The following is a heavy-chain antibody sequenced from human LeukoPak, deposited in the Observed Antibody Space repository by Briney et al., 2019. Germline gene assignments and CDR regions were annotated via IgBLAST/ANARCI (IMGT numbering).Heavy chain of an antibody. CDR2: INPSGGST. J-gene: IGHJ4*02. CDR1: GYTFTSYY. CDR3: ARDRDWGYSYGYNY. V-gene: IGHV1-46*01. Sequence: ASVKVSCKASGYTFTSYYMHWVRQAPGQGLEWMGIINPSGGSTSYAQKLQGRVTMTTDTSTSTAYMELRSLRSDDTAVYYCARDRDWGYSYGYNYWGQGTLVTVSS. D-gene: IGHD5-18*01.